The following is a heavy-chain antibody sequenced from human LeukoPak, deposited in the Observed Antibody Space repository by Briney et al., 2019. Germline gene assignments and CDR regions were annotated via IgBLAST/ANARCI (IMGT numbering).Heavy chain of an antibody. Sequence: KPGGSLRLSCAVSGLTFSHVWVNWVRQAPGKGLQWVARIRSNAAGGTTDLAAPVKGRIIISRDDSKNMAYLQFKSLTTEDTAVYYCAQGSGQFLEDWGQGTLVTVSS. V-gene: IGHV3-15*07. D-gene: IGHD2-15*01. J-gene: IGHJ4*02. CDR2: IRSNAAGGTT. CDR1: GLTFSHVW. CDR3: AQGSGQFLED.